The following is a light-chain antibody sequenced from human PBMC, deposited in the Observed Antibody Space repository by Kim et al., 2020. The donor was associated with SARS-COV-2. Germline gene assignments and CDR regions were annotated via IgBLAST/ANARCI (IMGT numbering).Light chain of an antibody. CDR3: HQYNNWPLT. V-gene: IGKV3-15*01. CDR1: QSVSSN. Sequence: SPGERATLSCRASQSVSSNLAWYQQKPGQAPRLLIYGASTRATGIPARFSGSGSGTQFTLTISNLQSEDFAVYYCHQYNNWPLTFGGGTKVDIK. CDR2: GAS. J-gene: IGKJ4*01.